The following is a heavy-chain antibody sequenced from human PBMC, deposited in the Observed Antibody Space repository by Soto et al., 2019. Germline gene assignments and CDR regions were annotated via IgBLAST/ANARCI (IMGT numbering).Heavy chain of an antibody. D-gene: IGHD6-6*01. V-gene: IGHV4-30-4*01. Sequence: PSETLSLTCTVSGGSISSGDYYWSWIRQPPGKGLEWIGYIYYSGSTYYKPSLKSRVTISVDTSKNQFSLKLSSVTAADTAVYYCARARPLVGYYYYGMDVWGQGTTVTVSS. CDR2: IYYSGST. J-gene: IGHJ6*02. CDR3: ARARPLVGYYYYGMDV. CDR1: GGSISSGDYY.